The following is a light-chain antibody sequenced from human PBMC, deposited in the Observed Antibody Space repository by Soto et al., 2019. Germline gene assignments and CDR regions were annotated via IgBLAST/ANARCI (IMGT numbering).Light chain of an antibody. V-gene: IGKV3-15*01. CDR1: QSVSSN. CDR2: DAS. J-gene: IGKJ2*01. Sequence: EIVMTQSPATLSVSPGERATLSCRASQSVSSNLAWYQQKPGQAPRLLIYDASTRATGIPARFSGSGSGTEFTPTISSLQSEDFAAYYCQQYNNWPPQYTFGQGTKLEIK. CDR3: QQYNNWPPQYT.